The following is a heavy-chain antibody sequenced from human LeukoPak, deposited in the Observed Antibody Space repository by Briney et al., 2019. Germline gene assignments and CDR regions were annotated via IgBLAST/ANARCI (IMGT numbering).Heavy chain of an antibody. CDR2: ISYDGSNK. Sequence: GGSLRLSCAASGFTFSSYGMHWVRQAPGKGLEWVAVISYDGSNKYYADSVKGRFTISRDNSKNTLYLQMNSLRAEDTAVYYWAKGVSEGDYYDSSGQVERSEVPDYWGQGTLVTVSS. D-gene: IGHD3-22*01. V-gene: IGHV3-30*18. J-gene: IGHJ4*02. CDR3: AKGVSEGDYYDSSGQVERSEVPDY. CDR1: GFTFSSYG.